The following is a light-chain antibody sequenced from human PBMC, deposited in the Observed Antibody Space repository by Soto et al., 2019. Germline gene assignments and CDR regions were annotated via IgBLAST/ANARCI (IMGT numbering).Light chain of an antibody. CDR3: QQYGSSPGT. CDR2: GAS. CDR1: QSVSSSY. Sequence: EIVLTQSPGTLSLSPGERATLSCRASQSVSSSYLAWYQQKPGQAPRLPIYGASSRATGIPDRFSGSGPGTDFTLTISRLEPEDFAVYYCQQYGSSPGTFGQGTKVEIK. J-gene: IGKJ1*01. V-gene: IGKV3-20*01.